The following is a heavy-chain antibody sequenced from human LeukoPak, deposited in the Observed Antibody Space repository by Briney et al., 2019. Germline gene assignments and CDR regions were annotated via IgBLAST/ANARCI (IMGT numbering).Heavy chain of an antibody. V-gene: IGHV3-7*01. CDR2: IKPDGSEK. CDR1: GFTFSSFW. D-gene: IGHD1-26*01. J-gene: IGHJ4*02. CDR3: ARGGRVGASDH. Sequence: GGSLRLSCAASGFTFSSFWMTWVRQAPGKGLEWVANIKPDGSEKFYVDSVKGRFTISRDNAKNSLYLQMNSLRVEDTAVYYCARGGRVGASDHWGQGTLVTVSS.